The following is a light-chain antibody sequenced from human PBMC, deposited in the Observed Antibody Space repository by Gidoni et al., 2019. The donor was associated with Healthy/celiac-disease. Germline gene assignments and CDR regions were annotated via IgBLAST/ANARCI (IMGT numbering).Light chain of an antibody. J-gene: IGKJ3*01. CDR2: DSS. CDR3: QRGFT. V-gene: IGKV3-11*01. CDR1: QSVSSY. Sequence: EIVLTQSPATLSLSQGERDTLACRASQSVSSYLAWYQQKPCQAPRLLLYDSSNRATGIPARFSGSGSWTYFSLTISLLVPEDFAVYCCQRGFTFGPGTNVDIK.